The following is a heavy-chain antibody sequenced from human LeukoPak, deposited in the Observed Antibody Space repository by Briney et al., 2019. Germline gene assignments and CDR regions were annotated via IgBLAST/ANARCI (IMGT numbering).Heavy chain of an antibody. J-gene: IGHJ3*02. CDR1: GGSISSGDYY. V-gene: IGHV4-30-4*01. Sequence: SETLSLTCTVSGGSISSGDYYWSWIRQPPGKGLEWIGYIYYSGSTYYNPSPKSRVTISVDTSKNQFSLKLSSVAAAGTAVYYCARVELLWFGELSPDAFDIWGQGTMVTVSS. CDR2: IYYSGST. CDR3: ARVELLWFGELSPDAFDI. D-gene: IGHD3-10*01.